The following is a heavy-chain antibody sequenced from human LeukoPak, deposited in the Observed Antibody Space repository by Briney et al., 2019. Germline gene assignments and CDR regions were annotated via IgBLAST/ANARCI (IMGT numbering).Heavy chain of an antibody. CDR1: IGSFSDFH. Sequence: PSETLSLTCAVYIGSFSDFHWSWIRQPPGKGLEWIASISHSGSPYYNPSLKSRVTISEDLSRNVFSLTLNSVTAADAAVYYCAREGRENIAIGVDWGQGALVTVSS. CDR2: ISHSGSP. CDR3: AREGRENIAIGVD. V-gene: IGHV4-34*01. D-gene: IGHD3-16*02. J-gene: IGHJ4*02.